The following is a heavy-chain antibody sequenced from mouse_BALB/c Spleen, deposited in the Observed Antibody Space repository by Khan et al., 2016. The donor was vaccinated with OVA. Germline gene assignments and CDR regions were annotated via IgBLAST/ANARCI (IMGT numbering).Heavy chain of an antibody. D-gene: IGHD1-3*01. Sequence: LVESGPGLVAPSQTLSITCTVSGFSLSNYGVHWVRKPPGKGLEWLGVIWAGGSTNHNSALMSRLSISKDDSKSQVFLKMNSLQTDDTAVYYCARACYNGAWFAYWGQGTLVTVSA. J-gene: IGHJ3*01. CDR1: GFSLSNYG. V-gene: IGHV2-9*02. CDR3: ARACYNGAWFAY. CDR2: IWAGGST.